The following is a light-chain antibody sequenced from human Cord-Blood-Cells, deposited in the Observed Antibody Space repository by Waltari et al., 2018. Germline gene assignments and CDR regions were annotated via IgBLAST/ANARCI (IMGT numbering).Light chain of an antibody. CDR2: EGS. CDR1: SSDVGSYNL. V-gene: IGLV2-23*01. J-gene: IGLJ3*02. CDR3: CSYACSRV. Sequence: QSALSQPASVSGSPGQSITISCTGTSSDVGSYNLVSGYQQHPGKAPKLMIYEGSQRPSGVSNLFSGSNSGNTASLTISGLQAEDEADYYCCSYACSRVFGGGTKLTVL.